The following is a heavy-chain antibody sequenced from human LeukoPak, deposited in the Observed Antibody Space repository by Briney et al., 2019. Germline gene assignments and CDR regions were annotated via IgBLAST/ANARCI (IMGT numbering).Heavy chain of an antibody. V-gene: IGHV4-59*08. J-gene: IGHJ4*02. D-gene: IGHD3-9*01. CDR3: ARLRGDYYDILTGTFDY. Sequence: SETLSLTCTVSGGSISSFSCSWIRQPPGKGLEWIGYIYYSGSTNYNPSLKSRVTISADTSKNQFSLKQSSVTAADTAVYYCARLRGDYYDILTGTFDYWGQGTLVTVSS. CDR1: GGSISSFS. CDR2: IYYSGST.